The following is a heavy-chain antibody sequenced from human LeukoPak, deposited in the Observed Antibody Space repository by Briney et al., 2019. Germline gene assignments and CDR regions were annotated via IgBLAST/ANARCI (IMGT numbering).Heavy chain of an antibody. CDR1: GFTFGDYA. V-gene: IGHV3-49*03. D-gene: IGHD3-22*01. Sequence: GRSLRLSCTASGFTFGDYAMSWFRQAPGKGLEWVGFIRSKAYGGTTEYAASVKGRFTISRDDSKGIAYLQMNSLKTEDTAVYYCTRSYYYDSSGYPPFDYWGQGTLVTVSS. CDR3: TRSYYYDSSGYPPFDY. J-gene: IGHJ4*02. CDR2: IRSKAYGGTT.